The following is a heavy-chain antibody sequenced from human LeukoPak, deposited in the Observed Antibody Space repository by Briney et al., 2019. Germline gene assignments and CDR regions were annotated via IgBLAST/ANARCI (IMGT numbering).Heavy chain of an antibody. CDR2: INHSGST. CDR3: ARGVVPAAMRVYYYYYYGMDV. CDR1: GGSFSGYY. Sequence: PSETLSLTCAVYGGSFSGYYWSWIRQPPGKGLEWIGEINHSGSTNYNPSPKSRVTISVDTSKNQFSLKLSSVTAADTAVYYCARGVVPAAMRVYYYYYYGMDVWGQGTTVTVSS. V-gene: IGHV4-34*01. D-gene: IGHD2-2*01. J-gene: IGHJ6*02.